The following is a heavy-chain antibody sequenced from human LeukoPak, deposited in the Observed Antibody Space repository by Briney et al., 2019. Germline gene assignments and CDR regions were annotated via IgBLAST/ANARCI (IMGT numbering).Heavy chain of an antibody. CDR2: ISISGDST. V-gene: IGHV3-23*01. CDR3: AKYGPQDSGSSHFDY. J-gene: IGHJ4*02. D-gene: IGHD1-26*01. CDR1: GFTFSSFA. Sequence: GGSLRLSCAASGFTFSSFAMNWVRQAPGKGLEWVSAISISGDSTYYANSVKGRFTTSRDNSKNTLFLQMNSLRAEDTAIYYCAKYGPQDSGSSHFDYWGQGALVTVSS.